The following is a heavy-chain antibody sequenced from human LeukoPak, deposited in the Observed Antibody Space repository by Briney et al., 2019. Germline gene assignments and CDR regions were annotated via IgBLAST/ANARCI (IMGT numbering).Heavy chain of an antibody. D-gene: IGHD1-26*01. V-gene: IGHV4-39*01. CDR3: ATWSTLGATHPP. Sequence: SETLSLTCTVSGGSIRSSSYYWGWIRQPPGKGLEWIGSIYYSGSTYYNPSLKSRVTISVDTSKNQFSLKLSSVTAADTAVYYCATWSTLGATHPPWGQGTLVTVSS. CDR2: IYYSGST. J-gene: IGHJ5*02. CDR1: GGSIRSSSYY.